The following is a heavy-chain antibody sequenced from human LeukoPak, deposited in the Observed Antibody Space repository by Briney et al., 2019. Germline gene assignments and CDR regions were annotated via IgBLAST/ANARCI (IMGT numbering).Heavy chain of an antibody. V-gene: IGHV1-46*01. J-gene: IGHJ6*02. D-gene: IGHD2-2*01. CDR2: INPSGGST. CDR3: ARDLSLVPAAIQADYYYYGMDV. CDR1: GYTFTSYY. Sequence: ASVTVSFMASGYTFTSYYMHWVRPAPGQGLEWMGIINPSGGSTSYAQKFQGRVTMTRDTSTSTVYMELSSLRSEDTAVYYCARDLSLVPAAIQADYYYYGMDVWGQGTTVTVSS.